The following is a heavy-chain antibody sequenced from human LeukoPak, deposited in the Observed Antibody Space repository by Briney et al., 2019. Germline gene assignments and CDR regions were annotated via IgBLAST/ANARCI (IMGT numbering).Heavy chain of an antibody. CDR2: LKKDGSAK. Sequence: GGSLRLSCAASGFTFSNYWMSWVRQAPGKGLEWVANLKKDGSAKYFVDSVKGRFTISRDNAENSLYLQMNSLRAEDTAVYYCARDGDALDSWGQGTLVTVSS. J-gene: IGHJ4*02. D-gene: IGHD7-27*01. CDR1: GFTFSNYW. V-gene: IGHV3-7*01. CDR3: ARDGDALDS.